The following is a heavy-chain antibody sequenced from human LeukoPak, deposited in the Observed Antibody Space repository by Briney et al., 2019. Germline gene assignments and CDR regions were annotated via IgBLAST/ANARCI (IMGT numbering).Heavy chain of an antibody. D-gene: IGHD4-17*01. CDR2: IYYSGST. Sequence: SETLSLTCAVYGGSFSGYYWSWIRQPPGKGLEWIGSIYYSGSTYYNPSLKSRVTISVDTSKNQFSLKLSSVTAADTAVYYCARLLRLYFDYWGQGTLVTVSS. CDR1: GGSFSGYY. J-gene: IGHJ4*02. V-gene: IGHV4-34*01. CDR3: ARLLRLYFDY.